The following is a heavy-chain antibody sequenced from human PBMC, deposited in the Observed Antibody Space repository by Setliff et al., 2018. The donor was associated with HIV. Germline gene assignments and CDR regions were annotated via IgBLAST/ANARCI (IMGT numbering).Heavy chain of an antibody. CDR2: INAGNGNT. J-gene: IGHJ4*02. CDR3: ARDYGSGSYYPY. Sequence: ASVKVSCKASGYTFTSYAMHWVRQAPGQRLEWMGWINAGNGNTKYSQKFQGRVTITRDTSASTAYMELSSLRSDDTAVYYCARDYGSGSYYPYWGQGTLVTVSS. D-gene: IGHD3-10*01. CDR1: GYTFTSYA. V-gene: IGHV1-3*01.